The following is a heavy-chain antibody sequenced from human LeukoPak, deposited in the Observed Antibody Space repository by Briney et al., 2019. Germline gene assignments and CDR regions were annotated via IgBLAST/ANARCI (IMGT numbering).Heavy chain of an antibody. Sequence: PSETLSLTCTVSGGSISSYYWSWIRQPPGKGLEWIGYIYYSGSTNYNPSLKSRVTISVDTSKNQFSLKLSSVTAADTAVYYCARDSATLTTPDRGVWFDPWGQGTLVTVSS. CDR3: ARDSATLTTPDRGVWFDP. D-gene: IGHD4-17*01. CDR2: IYYSGST. CDR1: GGSISSYY. V-gene: IGHV4-59*01. J-gene: IGHJ5*02.